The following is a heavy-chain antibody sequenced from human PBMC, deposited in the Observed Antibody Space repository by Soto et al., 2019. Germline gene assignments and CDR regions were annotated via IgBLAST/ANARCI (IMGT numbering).Heavy chain of an antibody. V-gene: IGHV3-33*01. J-gene: IGHJ4*02. D-gene: IGHD3-10*01. CDR1: GFAFSTNG. CDR2: IWYDGSKK. CDR3: VRDYYYGSASFYDSGFDY. Sequence: GGSLRLSCAASGFAFSTNGIHWVRQAPGKGLEWVAAIWYDGSKKYYADSVKGRFTFSRDNSKNTMFLQMNSLRAEDTAVYYCVRDYYYGSASFYDSGFDYWGQGTQVTVSS.